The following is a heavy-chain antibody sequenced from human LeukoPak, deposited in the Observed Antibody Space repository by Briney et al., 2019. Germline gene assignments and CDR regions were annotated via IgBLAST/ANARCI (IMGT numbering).Heavy chain of an antibody. D-gene: IGHD3-22*01. Sequence: PSETLSLTCAVYGGSFSGYYWSWIRQPPGKGLEWIGEINHSGSTNYNPSLKSRVTISVDTSKNQFSLKLSSVTAADTAVYYCARRLSLLYDSSGCFDYWGQGTLVTVSS. V-gene: IGHV4-34*01. J-gene: IGHJ4*02. CDR3: ARRLSLLYDSSGCFDY. CDR1: GGSFSGYY. CDR2: INHSGST.